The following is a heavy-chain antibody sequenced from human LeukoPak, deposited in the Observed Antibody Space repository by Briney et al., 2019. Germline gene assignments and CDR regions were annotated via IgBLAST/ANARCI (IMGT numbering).Heavy chain of an antibody. CDR3: ARGPYCSSTSCYKEYFQH. J-gene: IGHJ1*01. CDR1: GGSISSGGYY. V-gene: IGHV4-31*03. D-gene: IGHD2-2*02. CDR2: IYYSGST. Sequence: SQTLSLTCTVSGGSISSGGYYWSWLRQHPGKGLEWIGYIYYSGSTYYNPSLKSRVTISVDTSKNQFSLKLSSVTAADTAVYYCARGPYCSSTSCYKEYFQHWGQGTLVTVSS.